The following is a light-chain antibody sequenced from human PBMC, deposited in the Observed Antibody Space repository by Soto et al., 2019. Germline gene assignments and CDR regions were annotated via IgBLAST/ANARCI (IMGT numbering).Light chain of an antibody. Sequence: DIQMTQSPSTLSASVGDRVTITCRASQGISNWLAWYQQKPGKAPKLLIYDASTLESGVPSRFSGSGSGTEFTLTISSLLPDDFATYYCQQFRGTFGQGTMGDIK. V-gene: IGKV1-5*01. CDR3: QQFRGT. J-gene: IGKJ1*01. CDR1: QGISNW. CDR2: DAS.